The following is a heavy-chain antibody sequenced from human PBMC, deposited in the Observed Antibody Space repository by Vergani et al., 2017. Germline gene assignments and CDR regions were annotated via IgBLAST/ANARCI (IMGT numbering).Heavy chain of an antibody. J-gene: IGHJ4*02. CDR1: GFTFSSYA. CDR3: AKDGLAYGSGSWYY. CDR2: ISGSGGNT. V-gene: IGHV3-23*01. Sequence: EVQLLESGGNLIQPGGSLRLSCGASGFTFSSYAMTWVRLAPGKGLQWGSAISGSGGNTFYTDSVKGRFTISRDNSKNTVYLQMNSLRTGDTAVYYCAKDGLAYGSGSWYYWGRGTLVTVSS. D-gene: IGHD3-10*01.